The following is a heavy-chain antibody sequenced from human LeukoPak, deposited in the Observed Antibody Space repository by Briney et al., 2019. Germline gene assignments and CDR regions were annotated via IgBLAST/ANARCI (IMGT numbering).Heavy chain of an antibody. J-gene: IGHJ5*02. CDR1: GYTFTGYY. Sequence: ASVKVSCKASGYTFTGYYMHWVRQAPGQGLEWMGWINPNSGGTNYAQKFQGRVTMTRDTSISTAYMELSRLRSDDTAVYYCARCGYCSSTSWDWFDPWGQGTQVTVSS. D-gene: IGHD2-2*01. CDR2: INPNSGGT. V-gene: IGHV1-2*02. CDR3: ARCGYCSSTSWDWFDP.